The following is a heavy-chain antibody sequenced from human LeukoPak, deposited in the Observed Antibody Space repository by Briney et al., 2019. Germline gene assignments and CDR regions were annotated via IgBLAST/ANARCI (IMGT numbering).Heavy chain of an antibody. J-gene: IGHJ4*02. V-gene: IGHV3-21*01. CDR3: ARGAWTAYYFDY. CDR1: GFTFSRYS. Sequence: GGSLRLSCAASGFTFSRYSMNWVRQAPGKGLEWVSSISSSSSYIYYADSVKGRFTISRDNAKNSLYLQMNSLRAEDTAVYYCARGAWTAYYFDYWGQGTLVTVSS. D-gene: IGHD3/OR15-3a*01. CDR2: ISSSSSYI.